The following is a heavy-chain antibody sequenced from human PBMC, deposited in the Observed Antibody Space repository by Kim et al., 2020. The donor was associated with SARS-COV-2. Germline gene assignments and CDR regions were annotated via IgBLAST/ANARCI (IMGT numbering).Heavy chain of an antibody. CDR2: IIPIFGTA. CDR1: GGTFSSYA. D-gene: IGHD2-21*02. J-gene: IGHJ4*02. CDR3: ARVPDVTATTFPDY. V-gene: IGHV1-69*13. Sequence: SVKVSCKASGGTFSSYAISWVRQAPGQGLEWMGGIIPIFGTANYAQKFQGRVTITADESTSTAYMELSSLRSEDTAVYYCARVPDVTATTFPDYWGQGTLVTVSS.